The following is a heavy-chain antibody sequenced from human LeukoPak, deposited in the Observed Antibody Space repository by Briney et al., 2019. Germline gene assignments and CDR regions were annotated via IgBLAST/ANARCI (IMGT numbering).Heavy chain of an antibody. V-gene: IGHV1-2*06. Sequence: ASVKVSCKASGYTFTGYYMHWVRQAPGQGLEWMGRINPNSGATNYAQKFQGRVTMTRDTSISTAYMELSRLRSDDTAVYYCARDLDQYSGRYGGFGHDFWGQGTLVTVSS. D-gene: IGHD1-26*01. CDR2: INPNSGAT. J-gene: IGHJ4*02. CDR1: GYTFTGYY. CDR3: ARDLDQYSGRYGGFGHDF.